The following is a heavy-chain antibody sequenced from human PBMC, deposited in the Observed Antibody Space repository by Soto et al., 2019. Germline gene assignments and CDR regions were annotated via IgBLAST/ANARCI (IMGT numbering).Heavy chain of an antibody. CDR2: ISGSGGST. CDR3: AKRKFYGSGTGPLSGMDV. Sequence: HPGVSLRLSFAASGFTFSNYAMSWVRQAPRKGLEWVSAISGSGGSTYYADSVKGRFTISRDNSKNTLYLQMNSLRAEDTAVYYCAKRKFYGSGTGPLSGMDVWGQGTTVTVSS. V-gene: IGHV3-23*01. CDR1: GFTFSNYA. D-gene: IGHD3-10*01. J-gene: IGHJ6*02.